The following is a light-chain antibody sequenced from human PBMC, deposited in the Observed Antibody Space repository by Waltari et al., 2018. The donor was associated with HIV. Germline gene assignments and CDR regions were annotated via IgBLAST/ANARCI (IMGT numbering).Light chain of an antibody. Sequence: DIQMTQSPSSVSASVGDRVTITCRASQPVSSWLTWYQQKPGKSPDLLIYATSILQSGVTSRFSGSGSGTNFTLTITSLQPEDFASYYCQQANSFPWTFGQGTKVEIK. CDR3: QQANSFPWT. CDR1: QPVSSW. J-gene: IGKJ1*01. V-gene: IGKV1-12*01. CDR2: ATS.